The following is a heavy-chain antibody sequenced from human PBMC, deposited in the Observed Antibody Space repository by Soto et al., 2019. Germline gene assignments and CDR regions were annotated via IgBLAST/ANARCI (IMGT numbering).Heavy chain of an antibody. J-gene: IGHJ5*02. D-gene: IGHD3-3*01. V-gene: IGHV4-34*01. Sequence: PSETLSLTCAVYGGSFSGYYWSWIRQPPGKGLEWIGEINHSGSTNYNSSLKSRVIISSDMSMNQFSLRLTSVTAADTAVYSCARHPSGFYDSWGQGALVTVSS. CDR1: GGSFSGYY. CDR3: ARHPSGFYDS. CDR2: INHSGST.